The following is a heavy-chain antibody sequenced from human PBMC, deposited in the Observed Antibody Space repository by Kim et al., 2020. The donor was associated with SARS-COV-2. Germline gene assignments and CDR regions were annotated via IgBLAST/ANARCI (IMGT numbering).Heavy chain of an antibody. V-gene: IGHV4-59*13. CDR2: IYYSGST. Sequence: SETLSLTCTVSGGSISSYYWSWIRQPPGKGLEWIGYIYYSGSTNYNPSLKSRVTISVDTSKNQFSLKLSSVTAADTAVYYCARGGEGYYYDSSGYYWYYFDYWGQGTLVTVSS. CDR3: ARGGEGYYYDSSGYYWYYFDY. CDR1: GGSISSYY. J-gene: IGHJ4*02. D-gene: IGHD3-22*01.